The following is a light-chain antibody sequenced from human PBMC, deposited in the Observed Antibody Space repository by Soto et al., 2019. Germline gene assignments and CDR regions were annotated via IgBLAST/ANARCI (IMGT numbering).Light chain of an antibody. V-gene: IGKV3-15*01. Sequence: EIVLTQSPGTLSVSPGERATLSCRASQSVSSNLAWYQQKPGQAPRLLIYGASTRATGIPARFSGSGSGTEFTLTISSLQSEDFAVYYCQQYNNWPRNTFGQGTKVDIK. J-gene: IGKJ1*01. CDR1: QSVSSN. CDR2: GAS. CDR3: QQYNNWPRNT.